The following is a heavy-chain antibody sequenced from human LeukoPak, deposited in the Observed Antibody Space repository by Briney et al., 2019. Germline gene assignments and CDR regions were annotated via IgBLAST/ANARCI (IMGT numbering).Heavy chain of an antibody. CDR2: INHSGST. Sequence: SETLSLTCAVSGVSISNYYLSWIRQPPGKGLEWIGEINHSGSTNYNPSLKSRVTISVDTSKNQFSLKLSSVTAADTAVYYCARHLGDYWGQGTLVTVSS. V-gene: IGHV4-34*01. D-gene: IGHD7-27*01. CDR1: GVSISNYY. CDR3: ARHLGDY. J-gene: IGHJ4*02.